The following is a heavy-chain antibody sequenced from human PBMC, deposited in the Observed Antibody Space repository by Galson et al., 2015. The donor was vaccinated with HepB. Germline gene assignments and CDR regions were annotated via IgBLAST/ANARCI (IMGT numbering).Heavy chain of an antibody. CDR1: GYTSTSYY. CDR3: AREKYYYDSSGLWVFDY. Sequence: SVKVSCKASGYTSTSYYMHWVRQAPGQGLEWMGIINPSGGSTSYAQKLQGRVTMTRDTSTSTVYMELSSLRSEDTAVYYCAREKYYYDSSGLWVFDYWGQGTLVTVSS. J-gene: IGHJ4*02. CDR2: INPSGGST. D-gene: IGHD3-22*01. V-gene: IGHV1-46*04.